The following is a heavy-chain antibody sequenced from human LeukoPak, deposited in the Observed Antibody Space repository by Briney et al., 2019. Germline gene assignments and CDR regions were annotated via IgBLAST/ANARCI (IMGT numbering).Heavy chain of an antibody. CDR2: IIPILGIA. Sequence: ASVKVSCKASGGTFSSYAISWVRQAPGQGLEWMGRIIPILGIANYAQKFQGRVTMTTDTSTSTAYMELMSLRTDDTAVYYCARDVAYCSGGTCFPSDHWGQGTLVTVSS. D-gene: IGHD2-15*01. V-gene: IGHV1-69*04. J-gene: IGHJ4*02. CDR3: ARDVAYCSGGTCFPSDH. CDR1: GGTFSSYA.